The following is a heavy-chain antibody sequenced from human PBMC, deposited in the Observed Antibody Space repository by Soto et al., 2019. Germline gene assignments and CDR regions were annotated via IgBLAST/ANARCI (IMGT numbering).Heavy chain of an antibody. J-gene: IGHJ6*02. CDR2: IYYSGST. Sequence: XETLSLRCTVSGGSISSYYWSWIRQPPGKGLEWIGYIYYSGSTNYNPSLKSRVTISVDTSKNQFSLKLSSVTAADTAVYYCARTATWNGGNYYYYGMDVWGQGTTVTVSS. D-gene: IGHD1-1*01. V-gene: IGHV4-59*01. CDR1: GGSISSYY. CDR3: ARTATWNGGNYYYYGMDV.